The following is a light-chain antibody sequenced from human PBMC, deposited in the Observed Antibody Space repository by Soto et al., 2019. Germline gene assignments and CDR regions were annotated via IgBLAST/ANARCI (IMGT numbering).Light chain of an antibody. V-gene: IGKV3-11*01. CDR2: DAS. J-gene: IGKJ3*01. CDR3: QQRSNSVLT. Sequence: EIVLTQSPATLSLSPGERATLSCRASQSVSSYLAWYQQKPGQAPRLLIYDASNRATGIPARFSGSGSGTDFTLTISSLAPDDFAFYYCQQRSNSVLTVGPGTKVDIK. CDR1: QSVSSY.